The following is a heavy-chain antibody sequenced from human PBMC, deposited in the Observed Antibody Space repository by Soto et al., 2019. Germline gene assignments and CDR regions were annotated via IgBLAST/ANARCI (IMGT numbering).Heavy chain of an antibody. J-gene: IGHJ4*02. D-gene: IGHD4-17*01. Sequence: GGSLRLSCAASGFTFSSYAMSWVRQAPGKGLEWVSAISGSGGSTYYADSVKGRFTISRDNSKNTLYLQINSLRAEDTAVYYCAKDRLGDYVSDYWGQGTLVTVSS. CDR1: GFTFSSYA. CDR3: AKDRLGDYVSDY. V-gene: IGHV3-23*01. CDR2: ISGSGGST.